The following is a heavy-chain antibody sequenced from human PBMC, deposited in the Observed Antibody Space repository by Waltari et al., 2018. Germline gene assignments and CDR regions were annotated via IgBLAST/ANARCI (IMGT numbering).Heavy chain of an antibody. CDR3: ARQMIVAASFDF. J-gene: IGHJ4*02. CDR2: IFHSGST. CDR1: GASISRDF. V-gene: IGHV4-59*01. D-gene: IGHD2-15*01. Sequence: QVQLQESGPGLVKTSETLYLTCTVSGASISRDFWSWLRQAPGKGPEWIGYIFHSGSTNYSPSLKNRLSISIDASRNVFSLRLTSVTAADTAVYYCARQMIVAASFDFWGQGILVTV.